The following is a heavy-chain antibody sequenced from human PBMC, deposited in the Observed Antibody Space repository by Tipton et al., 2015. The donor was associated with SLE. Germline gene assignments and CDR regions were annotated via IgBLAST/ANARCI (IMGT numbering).Heavy chain of an antibody. CDR1: GDSISNYY. Sequence: TLSLTCTVSGDSISNYYWSWIRQPPGRCLEWIGRIYPSGSANYNPSLKSRVTMSVDTSKNQFSLQLTSVTAADTAMYYCASSVAVSGIYFDYWGQGTLVTVSS. V-gene: IGHV4-4*07. J-gene: IGHJ4*02. D-gene: IGHD6-19*01. CDR3: ASSVAVSGIYFDY. CDR2: IYPSGSA.